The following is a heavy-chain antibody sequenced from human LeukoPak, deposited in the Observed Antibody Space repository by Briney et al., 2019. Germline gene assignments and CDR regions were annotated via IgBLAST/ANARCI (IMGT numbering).Heavy chain of an antibody. J-gene: IGHJ3*02. CDR1: EFSFNTYA. CDR2: ISGNGGTT. Sequence: PGESLRLSCAASEFSFNTYAMTWVRQAPAKGLEWVSVISGNGGTTNYADSVKGRFTISRDNSKNTLYLQMNSLRAEDTALYYCAREAWDAFDIWGQGTMVTVSS. CDR3: AREAWDAFDI. V-gene: IGHV3-23*01.